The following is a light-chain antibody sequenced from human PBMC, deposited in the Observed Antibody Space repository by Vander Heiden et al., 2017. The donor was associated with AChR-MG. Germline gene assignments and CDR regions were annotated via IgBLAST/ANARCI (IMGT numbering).Light chain of an antibody. CDR3: SSYTSSSTRV. CDR1: SCYVGGYNY. J-gene: IGLJ1*01. CDR2: YVS. V-gene: IGLV2-14*03. Sequence: QSGLNQPASVSGSRGQAITISSTGTSCYVGGYNYLSWYHQHPVKAPKLMMYYVSNRPSGVANRFSGSKSGNTASLTISGLQAEDEADYYCSSYTSSSTRVFGTGTKVTVL.